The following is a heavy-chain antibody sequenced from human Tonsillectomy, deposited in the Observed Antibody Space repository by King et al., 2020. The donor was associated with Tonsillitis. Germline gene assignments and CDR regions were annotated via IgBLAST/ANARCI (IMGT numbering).Heavy chain of an antibody. J-gene: IGHJ4*02. D-gene: IGHD2-2*01. CDR3: TTRYCSSTRCYEAYFDY. CDR1: GFTFSDAW. CDR2: IKDKTDGGTT. V-gene: IGHV3-15*01. Sequence: EVQLVESGGGLVKPGGSLRLSCAASGFTFSDAWMSWVRQAPGKGLEWVGRIKDKTDGGTTDYAAPVKGRFTISRDDSKNMLYLQMNSLKTEDTAVYYCTTRYCSSTRCYEAYFDYWGQGTLVTVPS.